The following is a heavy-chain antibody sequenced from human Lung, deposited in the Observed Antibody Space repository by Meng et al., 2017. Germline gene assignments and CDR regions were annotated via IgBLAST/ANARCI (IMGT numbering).Heavy chain of an antibody. D-gene: IGHD4-11*01. J-gene: IGHJ4*02. CDR2: IKHSGST. V-gene: IGHV4-34*01. CDR1: GGSFSDYY. CDR3: ARGPTTMAHDFDY. Sequence: PQLGTGLVKPPQPLSLTCVFSGGSFSDYYWSWIRQPPGKGLEWIGEIKHSGSTNYNPSLESRATISVDTSQNNLSLKLSSVTAADSAVYYCARGPTTMAHDFDYWGQGTLVTVSS.